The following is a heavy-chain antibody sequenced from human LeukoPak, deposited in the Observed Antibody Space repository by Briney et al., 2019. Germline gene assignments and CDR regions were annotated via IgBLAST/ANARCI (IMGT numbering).Heavy chain of an antibody. CDR3: ARAEYQLLYGYYYYYMDV. CDR1: GGSISSYY. V-gene: IGHV4-59*01. CDR2: IYYSGST. D-gene: IGHD2-2*02. J-gene: IGHJ6*03. Sequence: SETLSLTCTVSGGSISSYYWSWIRQPPGKGLEWIGYIYYSGSTNYNPSLKSRVTISVDTSKNQFSLKLSSVTAADTAVYYCARAEYQLLYGYYYYYMDVWGKGTTVTVSS.